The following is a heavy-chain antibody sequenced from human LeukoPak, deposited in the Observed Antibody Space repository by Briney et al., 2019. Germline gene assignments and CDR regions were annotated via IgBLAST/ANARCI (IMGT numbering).Heavy chain of an antibody. CDR2: INPSGGST. CDR3: ARDPAAQDYYDSSGYYLKYYFDY. J-gene: IGHJ4*02. Sequence: ASVKVSCKASGYTFTSYYMHWVRQAPGQGLEWMGIINPSGGSTSYAQKFQGRVTMTRDTSTSTVYMELSSLRSEDTAVYYCARDPAAQDYYDSSGYYLKYYFDYWGQGTLVTVSS. D-gene: IGHD3-22*01. V-gene: IGHV1-46*01. CDR1: GYTFTSYY.